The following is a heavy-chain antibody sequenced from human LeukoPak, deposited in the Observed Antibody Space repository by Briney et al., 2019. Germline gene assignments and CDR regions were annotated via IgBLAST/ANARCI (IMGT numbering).Heavy chain of an antibody. CDR3: ARDRYDILTGYRELYYFDY. D-gene: IGHD3-9*01. J-gene: IGHJ4*02. Sequence: GGSLRLSCAASGFTFRSYSMNWVRQAPGKGLEWVSSISSSSSYIYYADSVKGRFTISRDNAKNSLYLQMNSLRAEDTAVYYCARDRYDILTGYRELYYFDYWGQGTLVTVSS. V-gene: IGHV3-21*01. CDR2: ISSSSSYI. CDR1: GFTFRSYS.